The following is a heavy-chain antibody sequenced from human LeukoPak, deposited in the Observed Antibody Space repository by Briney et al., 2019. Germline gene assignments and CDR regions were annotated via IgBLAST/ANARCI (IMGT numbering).Heavy chain of an antibody. Sequence: GGSLRLSCAASGFIVSSNYVGWVRQAPGKGLEWVSSTNSGGSANYADSVKGRFTISRDNSKNTLYLQMNSLRAEDTAVYFCARVVSDTNGWYHFDYWGQGTLVTVSS. D-gene: IGHD6-19*01. CDR3: ARVVSDTNGWYHFDY. V-gene: IGHV3-53*01. CDR1: GFIVSSNY. CDR2: TNSGGSA. J-gene: IGHJ4*02.